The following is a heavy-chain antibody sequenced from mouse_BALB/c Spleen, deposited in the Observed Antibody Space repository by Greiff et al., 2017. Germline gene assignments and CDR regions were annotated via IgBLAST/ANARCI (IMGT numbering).Heavy chain of an antibody. CDR1: GYTFTDYA. Sequence: QVQLQQSGPELVRPGVSVKISCKGSGYTFTDYAMHWVKQSHAKSLEWIGVISTYYGDASYNQKFKGKATMTVDKSSSTAYMELARLTSEDSAIYYCARGYDGYAMDYWGQGTSVTVSS. CDR2: ISTYYGDA. D-gene: IGHD2-14*01. CDR3: ARGYDGYAMDY. J-gene: IGHJ4*01. V-gene: IGHV1-67*01.